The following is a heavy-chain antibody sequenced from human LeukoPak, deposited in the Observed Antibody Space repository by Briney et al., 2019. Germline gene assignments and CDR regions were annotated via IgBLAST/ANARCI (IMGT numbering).Heavy chain of an antibody. CDR1: GYTFTSYG. CDR3: ATALYNWFDP. Sequence: ASVKVSCKASGYTFTSYGISWVRQAPGQGLEWMGWISGYNGNTFYAQRLQGRVTMTTDTSTSTAYMELRSLRSEDTAVYYCATALYNWFDPWGQGTLVTVSS. J-gene: IGHJ5*02. V-gene: IGHV1-18*01. CDR2: ISGYNGNT. D-gene: IGHD2-2*02.